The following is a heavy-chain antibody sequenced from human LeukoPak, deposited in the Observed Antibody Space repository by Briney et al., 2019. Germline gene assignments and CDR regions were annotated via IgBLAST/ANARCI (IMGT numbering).Heavy chain of an antibody. CDR3: ARAVYDILTFTYYYYYMDV. D-gene: IGHD3-9*01. CDR1: GYTFTSYG. V-gene: IGHV1-18*01. J-gene: IGHJ6*03. CDR2: ISAYNGNT. Sequence: ASVKVSCKASGYTFTSYGISWVRQAPGQGLEWMGWISAYNGNTNYAQKLQGRVTMTTDTSTSTAYMELRSLGSDDTAVYYCARAVYDILTFTYYYYYMDVWGKGTTVTVSS.